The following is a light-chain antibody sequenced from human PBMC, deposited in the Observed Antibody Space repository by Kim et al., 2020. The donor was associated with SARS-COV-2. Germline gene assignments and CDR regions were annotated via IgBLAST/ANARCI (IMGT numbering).Light chain of an antibody. J-gene: IGLJ2*01. CDR2: EVS. CDR3: SSYTSSSTVV. Sequence: QSVTNSRTRTSRDVGSDNTVSWYQQPPGTAPQLMIYEVSNRPSGVPDRFSGSKAGNTASLTISGLQAEDEADYYCSSYTSSSTVVFGGGTQLTVL. V-gene: IGLV2-18*02. CDR1: SRDVGSDNT.